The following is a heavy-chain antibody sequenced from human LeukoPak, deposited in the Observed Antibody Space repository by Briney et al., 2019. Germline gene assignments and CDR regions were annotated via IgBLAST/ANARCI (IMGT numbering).Heavy chain of an antibody. CDR2: INPNSGGT. Sequence: ASVKVSCKASGYTFTGYYMHWVRQAPGQGLEWMGWINPNSGGTNYAQKFQGRVTMTRDTSISTAYMELSSLRSEDTAVYYCARDGSYRLREWLVPYYWGQGTLVTVSS. J-gene: IGHJ4*02. CDR3: ARDGSYRLREWLVPYY. V-gene: IGHV1-2*02. CDR1: GYTFTGYY. D-gene: IGHD6-19*01.